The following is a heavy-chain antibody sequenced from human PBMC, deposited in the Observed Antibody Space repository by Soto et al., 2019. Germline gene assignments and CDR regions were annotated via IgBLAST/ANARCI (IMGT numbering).Heavy chain of an antibody. CDR1: GFTFSSYA. D-gene: IGHD3-22*01. V-gene: IGHV3-23*01. CDR3: AKDLVSYYYDSSGYYYPRDYFDY. CDR2: ISGSGGST. J-gene: IGHJ4*02. Sequence: PGGSLRLSCAASGFTFSSYAMSWVRQAPGKGLEWVSAISGSGGSTYYADSVKGRFTISRDNSKNTLYLQMNSLRAEDTAVYYCAKDLVSYYYDSSGYYYPRDYFDYWGQGTLVTVSS.